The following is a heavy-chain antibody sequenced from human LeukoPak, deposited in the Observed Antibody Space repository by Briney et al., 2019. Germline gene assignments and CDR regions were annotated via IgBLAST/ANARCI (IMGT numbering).Heavy chain of an antibody. V-gene: IGHV4-39*07. CDR1: GDSISYTNYY. D-gene: IGHD2-15*01. Sequence: ASETLSLTCTVSGDSISYTNYYWGWIRQPPGKGLEWIATIYYSGSTYYNPSLKSRVTMSVDTSKNQFSLKVRSVTAADSAVYYCATQYCSATASRYLGSISKYYFDYWGQGTLVTVSS. CDR2: IYYSGST. J-gene: IGHJ4*02. CDR3: ATQYCSATASRYLGSISKYYFDY.